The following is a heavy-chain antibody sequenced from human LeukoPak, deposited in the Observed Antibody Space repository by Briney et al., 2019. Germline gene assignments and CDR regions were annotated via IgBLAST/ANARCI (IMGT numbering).Heavy chain of an antibody. CDR2: IDYSGST. J-gene: IGHJ6*03. V-gene: IGHV4-59*01. D-gene: IGHD3-3*01. CDR3: AKVGITVFGVVTYYYNYYMDV. Sequence: SETLSLTCTVSGGSISSYYWSWIRQPPGKGLEWIGYIDYSGSTNYNPSLKSRVTISADTSKNQFSLKLSSVTAADTSVYYCAKVGITVFGVVTYYYNYYMDVWGKGTTVTVSS. CDR1: GGSISSYY.